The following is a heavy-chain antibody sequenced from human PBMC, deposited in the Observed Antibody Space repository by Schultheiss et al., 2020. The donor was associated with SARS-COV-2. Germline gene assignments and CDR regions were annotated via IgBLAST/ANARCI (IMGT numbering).Heavy chain of an antibody. CDR2: IYYSGST. CDR3: ASRGIAAAGHTEQAFDI. V-gene: IGHV4-39*01. CDR1: GGSISSSSYY. J-gene: IGHJ3*02. Sequence: SETLSLTCTVSGGSISSSSYYWGWIRQPPGKGLEWIGSIYYSGSTYYNPSLKSRVTISVDTSKNQFSLKLSSVTAADTAVYYCASRGIAAAGHTEQAFDIWGQGTMVTVSS. D-gene: IGHD6-13*01.